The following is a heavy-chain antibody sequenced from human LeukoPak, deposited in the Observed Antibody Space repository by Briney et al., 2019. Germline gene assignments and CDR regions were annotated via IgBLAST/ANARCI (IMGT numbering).Heavy chain of an antibody. CDR2: IKQDGSEK. V-gene: IGHV3-7*01. J-gene: IGHJ3*02. Sequence: SGGSLRLSCAASGFTFSSYAMSWVRQAPGKGLEWVANIKQDGSEKYYVDSVKGRFTISRDNAKNSLYLQMNSLRAEDTAVYYCARFPELPGAFDIWGQGTMVTVSS. D-gene: IGHD1-26*01. CDR3: ARFPELPGAFDI. CDR1: GFTFSSYA.